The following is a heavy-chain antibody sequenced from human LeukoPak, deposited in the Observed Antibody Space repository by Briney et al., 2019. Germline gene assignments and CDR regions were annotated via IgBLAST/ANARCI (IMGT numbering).Heavy chain of an antibody. Sequence: SVKVSCKASGGTFSSFGISWVRQAPGQGFEWMGRIIPILGITNYAQKFQGRVTITADKSTSTAYMELSSLRSEDTAVYYCARADTDYYYYYMDVWGKGTTVTVSS. CDR1: GGTFSSFG. D-gene: IGHD5-18*01. CDR3: ARADTDYYYYYMDV. V-gene: IGHV1-69*04. CDR2: IIPILGIT. J-gene: IGHJ6*03.